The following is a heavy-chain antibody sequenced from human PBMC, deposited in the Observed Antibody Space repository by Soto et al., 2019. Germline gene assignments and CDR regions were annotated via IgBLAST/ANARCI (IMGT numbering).Heavy chain of an antibody. D-gene: IGHD3-3*01. J-gene: IGHJ6*02. CDR1: GFTFSSYA. CDR3: AKDSRSIFGVVKVNYYYYYGMDV. CDR2: ISGSGGST. Sequence: EVQLLESGGGLVQPGGSLRLSCAASGFTFSSYAMSWVRQAPGKGLEWVSAISGSGGSTYYADSVKGRFTISRDNSKNTLYLQMNSLRAEDTAVYYCAKDSRSIFGVVKVNYYYYYGMDVWGQGTTVTVSS. V-gene: IGHV3-23*01.